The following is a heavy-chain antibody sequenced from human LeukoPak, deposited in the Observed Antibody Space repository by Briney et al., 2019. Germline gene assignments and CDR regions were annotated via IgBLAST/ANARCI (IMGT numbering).Heavy chain of an antibody. J-gene: IGHJ5*02. Sequence: GRSLRLSCAASGFTFSSYAMHWVRQAPGKGLEWVAVISYDGSNKYYADSVKGRFTISRDNSKNTLYLQMNSLRAEDTAVYYCARDSLGYYDPLGHGTLFTVAS. D-gene: IGHD1-26*01. CDR1: GFTFSSYA. CDR3: ARDSLGYYDP. CDR2: ISYDGSNK. V-gene: IGHV3-30*04.